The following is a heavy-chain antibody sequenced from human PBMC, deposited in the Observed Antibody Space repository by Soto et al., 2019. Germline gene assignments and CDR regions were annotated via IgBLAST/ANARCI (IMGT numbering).Heavy chain of an antibody. Sequence: EVQLLESGGGLVQPGGSLRLSCAASGFTFSSYAMSWFRQAPGKGLEWVSAISGSGGTTYYADSVKGRFTFSRDNSKNTLYLQMNRLRPENTAVYYFAKTATGWFSAFDIWGQGTMVTVSS. CDR2: ISGSGGTT. CDR1: GFTFSSYA. V-gene: IGHV3-23*01. D-gene: IGHD6-19*01. J-gene: IGHJ3*02. CDR3: AKTATGWFSAFDI.